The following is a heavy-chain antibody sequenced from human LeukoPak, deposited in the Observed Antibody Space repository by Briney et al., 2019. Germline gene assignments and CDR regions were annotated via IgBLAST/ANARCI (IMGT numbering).Heavy chain of an antibody. CDR1: GYTFTSYD. CDR2: MNPNSGNT. V-gene: IGHV1-8*01. J-gene: IGHJ4*02. D-gene: IGHD6-19*01. Sequence: GASVRVSCKASGYTFTSYDINWVRQATGQGLEWMGWMNPNSGNTGYAQKFQGRVTMTRNTSISTAYMELSSLRSEDTAVYYCARGRGKRWLRDYWGQGTLVTVSS. CDR3: ARGRGKRWLRDY.